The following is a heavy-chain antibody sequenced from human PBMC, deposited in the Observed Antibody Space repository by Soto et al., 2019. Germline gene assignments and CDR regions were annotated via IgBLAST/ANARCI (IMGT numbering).Heavy chain of an antibody. J-gene: IGHJ5*02. CDR1: GGSISSGGYY. CDR3: ARAKRITMVRGVPWAHNWFDP. CDR2: IYYSGST. Sequence: SETLSLTCTVSGGSISSGGYYWSWIRQHPGKGLEWIGYIYYSGSTYYNPSLKSRVTISVDTSKNQFSLKLSSVTAADTAVYYCARAKRITMVRGVPWAHNWFDPWGQGTLVTVSS. D-gene: IGHD3-10*01. V-gene: IGHV4-31*03.